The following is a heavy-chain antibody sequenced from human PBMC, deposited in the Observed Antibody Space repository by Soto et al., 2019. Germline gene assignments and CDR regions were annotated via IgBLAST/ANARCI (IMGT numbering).Heavy chain of an antibody. D-gene: IGHD5-12*01. CDR1: GMTLSSYA. J-gene: IGHJ3*02. V-gene: IGHV3-23*01. CDR3: AKAANIVATYDAFNI. CDR2: ISGGGDST. Sequence: EVQLLESGGGLVQPGGSLRLSCAASGMTLSSYAMTWVRQAPGKGLEWVSAISGGGDSTNYADSVKGRFTISRDNSKNTLDLQMNSLRAEDTAVYYCAKAANIVATYDAFNIWGQGTMVTVSA.